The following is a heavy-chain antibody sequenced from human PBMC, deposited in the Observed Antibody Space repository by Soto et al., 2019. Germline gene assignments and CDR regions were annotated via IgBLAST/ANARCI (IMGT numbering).Heavy chain of an antibody. CDR3: AKDQEYSSSWSVYYFDY. D-gene: IGHD6-13*01. Sequence: PGGSLRLSCAASGFTFSSYAMSWVRQAPGKGLEWVSAISGSGGSTYYADSVKGRFTISRDNSKNTLYLQMNSLRAEDTAVYYCAKDQEYSSSWSVYYFDYWGQGTLVTVS. CDR2: ISGSGGST. V-gene: IGHV3-23*01. CDR1: GFTFSSYA. J-gene: IGHJ4*02.